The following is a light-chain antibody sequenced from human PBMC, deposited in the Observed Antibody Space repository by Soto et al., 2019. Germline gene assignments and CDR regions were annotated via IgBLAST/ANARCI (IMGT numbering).Light chain of an antibody. V-gene: IGKV3-20*01. CDR3: QQYGGSVT. CDR1: QSVNNNY. Sequence: PGERATLSCRASQSVNNNYLGWYQQKPGQAPRLLIYSTSRRSRGIPDRFSGSGSGTAFTLTISRLEPEDFAVYYCQQYGGSVTFGGGTKVEIK. CDR2: STS. J-gene: IGKJ4*01.